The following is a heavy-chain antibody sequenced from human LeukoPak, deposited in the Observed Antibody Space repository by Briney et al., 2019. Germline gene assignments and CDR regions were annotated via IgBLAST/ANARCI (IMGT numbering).Heavy chain of an antibody. CDR3: ARVIIPINYDSSGYYFDY. CDR2: IYYSGST. D-gene: IGHD3-22*01. V-gene: IGHV4-39*01. J-gene: IGHJ4*02. CDR1: GGSISSSSYY. Sequence: SETLSLTCTVSGGSISSSSYYWGWIRQPPGKGLEWIGSIYYSGSTYYNPSLKSRVTISVDTSKNQFSLELSSVTAADTAVYYCARVIIPINYDSSGYYFDYWGQGTLVTVSS.